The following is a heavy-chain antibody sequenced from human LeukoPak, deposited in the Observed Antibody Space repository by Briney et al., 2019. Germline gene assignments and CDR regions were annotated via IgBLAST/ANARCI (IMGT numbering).Heavy chain of an antibody. CDR2: IYYSGST. J-gene: IGHJ5*02. Sequence: SETLSLTCTVSGGSISSYYWSWIRQPPGKGLEWIGYIYYSGSTNYNPSLKSRVTISVDTSKNQFSLKLSSVTAEDTAVYYCARVGSRGMGWFDPWGQGTLVTVSS. D-gene: IGHD3-10*01. CDR1: GGSISSYY. V-gene: IGHV4-59*01. CDR3: ARVGSRGMGWFDP.